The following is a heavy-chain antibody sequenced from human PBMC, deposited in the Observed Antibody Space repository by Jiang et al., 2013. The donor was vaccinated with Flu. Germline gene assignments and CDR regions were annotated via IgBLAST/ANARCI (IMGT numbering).Heavy chain of an antibody. CDR3: TREREWELRGATDY. V-gene: IGHV3-73*01. Sequence: SGGGLVQPGGSLKLSCAASGFTFSGSAMHWVRQASGKGLEWVGRIRSKANSYATAYAASVKGRFTISRDDSKNTAYLQMNSLKTEDTAVYYCTREREWELRGATDYWGQGTLVTVSS. J-gene: IGHJ4*02. CDR2: IRSKANSYAT. CDR1: GFTFSGSA. D-gene: IGHD1-26*01.